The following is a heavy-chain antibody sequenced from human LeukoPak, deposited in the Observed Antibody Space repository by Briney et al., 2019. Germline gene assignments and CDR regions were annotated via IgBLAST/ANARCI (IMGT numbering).Heavy chain of an antibody. CDR2: INPNSGGT. CDR3: ARDRTISLGTSKEIKYITIFDY. J-gene: IGHJ4*02. D-gene: IGHD3-3*01. V-gene: IGHV1-2*02. Sequence: ASVKVSCKASGYTSTGYYMHWVRQAPGQGLEWMGWINPNSGGTNYAQKFQGRVTMTRDTSISTAYMELSRLRSDDTAVYYCARDRTISLGTSKEIKYITIFDYWGQGTLVTVSS. CDR1: GYTSTGYY.